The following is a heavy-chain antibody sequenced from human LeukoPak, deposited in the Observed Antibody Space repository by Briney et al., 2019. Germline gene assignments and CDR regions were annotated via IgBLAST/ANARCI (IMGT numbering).Heavy chain of an antibody. D-gene: IGHD3-3*02. CDR2: INPNSGFT. CDR1: GYTFTGFY. V-gene: IGHV1-2*02. CDR3: ARNNTFLGLDY. Sequence: ASVKVSCKASGYTFTGFYMHWVRQAPGQGLEWMGWINPNSGFTHFAQKFKGRVTMTRDTSSSTAYMDLSRLRSDDTAVYSCARNNTFLGLDYWGQGTLVTVSS. J-gene: IGHJ4*02.